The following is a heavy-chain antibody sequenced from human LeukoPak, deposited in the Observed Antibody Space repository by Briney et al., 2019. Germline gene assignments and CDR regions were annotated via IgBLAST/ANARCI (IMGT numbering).Heavy chain of an antibody. J-gene: IGHJ4*02. Sequence: GGSLRLSCSASGFTLSNFWIHWVRQAPGKGLEWVAVISYDGSNKYYADSVKGRFTISRDNSKNTLYLQMNSLRAEDTAVYYCAKSSGEGDYFDYWGQGTLVTVSS. CDR2: ISYDGSNK. D-gene: IGHD3-16*01. V-gene: IGHV3-30*18. CDR1: GFTLSNFW. CDR3: AKSSGEGDYFDY.